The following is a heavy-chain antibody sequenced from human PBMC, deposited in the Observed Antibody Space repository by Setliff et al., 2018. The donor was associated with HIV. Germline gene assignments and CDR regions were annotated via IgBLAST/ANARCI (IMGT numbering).Heavy chain of an antibody. CDR2: INPDNGNT. CDR1: GDNFTSYT. D-gene: IGHD3-16*01. J-gene: IGHJ4*02. V-gene: IGHV1-3*01. CDR3: AMTKMIYYFDY. Sequence: ASVKVSCKASGDNFTSYTFHWVRQAPGQTPEWMGWINPDNGNTQYSQKFRGRVTMTRDTSANTVFMQMSSLRSEDTSIFYCAMTKMIYYFDYWGPGTLVTVSS.